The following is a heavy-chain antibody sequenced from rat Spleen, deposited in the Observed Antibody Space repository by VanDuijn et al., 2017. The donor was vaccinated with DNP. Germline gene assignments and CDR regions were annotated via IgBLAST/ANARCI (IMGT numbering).Heavy chain of an antibody. D-gene: IGHD1-9*01. CDR2: INNAGTT. Sequence: EVQLQESGPGLVKPSQSLSLTCSVTGDSVTRDYRWNWIRKFPGDKLEWMGYINNAGTTKYNPSLKSRISITRDTSKNQFFLQVNSITSEDTATYYCARSTDCGCNWDYWGQGVMVPVSS. CDR1: GDSVTRDYR. V-gene: IGHV3-3*01. CDR3: ARSTDCGCNWDY. J-gene: IGHJ2*01.